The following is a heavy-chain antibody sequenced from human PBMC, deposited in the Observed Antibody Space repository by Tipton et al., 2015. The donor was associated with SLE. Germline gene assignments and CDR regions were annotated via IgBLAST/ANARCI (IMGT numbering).Heavy chain of an antibody. Sequence: TLSLTCSVSGGSITNSNYFWGWIRQPPGKGLEWIGNIYYIGSTFYNPSLESRVTISIDTSKNQFSLEVRSVTAADTAVYYCARDWDSGSTWDYWGQGTLVTVSS. CDR2: IYYIGST. J-gene: IGHJ4*02. CDR1: GGSITNSNYF. V-gene: IGHV4-39*07. D-gene: IGHD1-26*01. CDR3: ARDWDSGSTWDY.